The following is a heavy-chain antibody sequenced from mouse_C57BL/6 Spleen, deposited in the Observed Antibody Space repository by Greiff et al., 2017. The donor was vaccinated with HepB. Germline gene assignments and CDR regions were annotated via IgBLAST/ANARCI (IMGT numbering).Heavy chain of an antibody. J-gene: IGHJ2*01. D-gene: IGHD2-5*01. CDR3: ARAYYSNYDDYFDY. Sequence: VKLQQSGPELVKPGASVKISCKASGYAFSSSWMNWVKQRPGKGLEWIGRIYPGDGDTNYNGKFKGKATLTADKSSSTAYMQLSSLTSEDSAVYFCARAYYSNYDDYFDYWGQGTTLTVSS. V-gene: IGHV1-82*01. CDR2: IYPGDGDT. CDR1: GYAFSSSW.